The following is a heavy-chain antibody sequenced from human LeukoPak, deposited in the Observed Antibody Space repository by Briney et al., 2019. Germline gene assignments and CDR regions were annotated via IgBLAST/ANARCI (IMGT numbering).Heavy chain of an antibody. CDR2: ISGSGGST. J-gene: IGHJ4*02. D-gene: IGHD2-21*02. CDR3: AKSRNYCGGDCYRRTLDY. Sequence: GGSLRLSCAASGFTFSSYAMSWIRQAPGKGPEWVSAISGSGGSTYYADSVKGRFTISRDNSKNTLYLQMKSLRAEDTAVYYCAKSRNYCGGDCYRRTLDYWGQGTLVTVSS. V-gene: IGHV3-23*01. CDR1: GFTFSSYA.